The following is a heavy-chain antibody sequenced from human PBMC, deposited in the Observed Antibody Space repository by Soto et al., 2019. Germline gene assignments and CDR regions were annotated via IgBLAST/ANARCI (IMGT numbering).Heavy chain of an antibody. Sequence: GGSLRLSCAASGFTFSTFAMNWVRQAPGKGLEWVSGITGGSGFTFYADSVKGRFTISRDDSENTLFLQMSSLRAEDTAKYYCAKSGPTNYFDFWGQGTLVTVSS. J-gene: IGHJ4*02. CDR3: AKSGPTNYFDF. V-gene: IGHV3-23*01. CDR1: GFTFSTFA. D-gene: IGHD1-26*01. CDR2: ITGGSGFT.